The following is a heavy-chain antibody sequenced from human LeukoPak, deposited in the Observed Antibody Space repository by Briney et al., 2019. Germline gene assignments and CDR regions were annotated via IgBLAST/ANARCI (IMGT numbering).Heavy chain of an antibody. J-gene: IGHJ3*02. CDR1: GDSISYFY. V-gene: IGHV4-4*07. D-gene: IGHD3-16*02. Sequence: PSETLSLTCSVSGDSISYFYWSWIRQAAGKGLEWIGRISGSGSTDYNASLKSRVTISVDTSKNQFSLKLSSVTAADTAVYYCARGGNYDYVWGSYRHAFDIWGQGTMVTVSS. CDR3: ARGGNYDYVWGSYRHAFDI. CDR2: ISGSGST.